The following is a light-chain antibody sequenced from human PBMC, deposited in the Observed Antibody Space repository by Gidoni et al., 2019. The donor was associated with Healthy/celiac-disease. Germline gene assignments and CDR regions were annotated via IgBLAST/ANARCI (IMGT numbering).Light chain of an antibody. Sequence: DIQMTQSPYSLSASVGDRVTITCRASQSISSYLNWYQQKPGKAPKLLIYAASSLQSGVRSRFSGSGSGTDFTLTISSLQPEDFATYYCQQSYSTLMYTFGQGTKLEIK. CDR3: QQSYSTLMYT. V-gene: IGKV1-39*01. CDR1: QSISSY. J-gene: IGKJ2*01. CDR2: AAS.